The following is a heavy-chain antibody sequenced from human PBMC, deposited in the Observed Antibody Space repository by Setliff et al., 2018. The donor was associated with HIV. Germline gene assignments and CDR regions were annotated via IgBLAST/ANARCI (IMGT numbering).Heavy chain of an antibody. J-gene: IGHJ6*02. CDR3: VRGDWNNGLDV. V-gene: IGHV1-69*05. CDR1: GDTFTSYV. Sequence: SVKVSCKASGDTFTSYVISWVRQAPGQGLEWMGGIVLMSNTADYAPKFQGRFTISRDNAKNSLYLQMNSLRAEDTGLYHCVRGDWNNGLDVWGQGTTVTVSS. D-gene: IGHD1-1*01. CDR2: IVLMSNTA.